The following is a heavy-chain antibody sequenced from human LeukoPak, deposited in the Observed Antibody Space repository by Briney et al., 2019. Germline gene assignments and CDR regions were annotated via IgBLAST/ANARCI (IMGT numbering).Heavy chain of an antibody. V-gene: IGHV4-4*09. CDR3: ARHRGIAAAGSPFDY. J-gene: IGHJ4*02. CDR2: IYTSGST. CDR1: GGSISSYY. Sequence: SETLSLTCTVSGGSISSYYWSWIRQPPGKGLEWIGYIYTSGSTSYNPSLKSRVTISVDTSQNQSSLKLSSVPAADTAVYYCARHRGIAAAGSPFDYWGQGTLVTVSS. D-gene: IGHD6-13*01.